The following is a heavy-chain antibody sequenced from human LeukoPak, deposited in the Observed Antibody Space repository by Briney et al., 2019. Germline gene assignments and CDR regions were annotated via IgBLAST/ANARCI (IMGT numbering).Heavy chain of an antibody. CDR2: INPNSGDT. D-gene: IGHD5-18*01. Sequence: ASVKVSCKASGYTFTGYYMHWVRQAPGQGLEWMGWINPNSGDTNYAQKFQDRVTMTRDTSLSTAYMELSRLRSDDTAVYHCARGNYGYVDYWGQGSLVTVSS. CDR3: ARGNYGYVDY. J-gene: IGHJ4*02. CDR1: GYTFTGYY. V-gene: IGHV1-2*02.